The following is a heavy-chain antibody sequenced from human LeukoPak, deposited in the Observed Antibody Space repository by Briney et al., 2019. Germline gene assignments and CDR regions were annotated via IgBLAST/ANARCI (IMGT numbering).Heavy chain of an antibody. CDR1: GGSISSGGYS. CDR3: DSTYCSGGSCYLDY. J-gene: IGHJ4*02. V-gene: IGHV4-30-2*01. CDR2: IYHSGST. D-gene: IGHD2-15*01. Sequence: SQTLSLTCAVSGGSISSGGYSWSWIRQPPGKGLEWIVYIYHSGSTYYNPSLKSRVTISVDRSKNQFYLKLSSVTAADTAVYYCDSTYCSGGSCYLDYWGQGTLVTVSS.